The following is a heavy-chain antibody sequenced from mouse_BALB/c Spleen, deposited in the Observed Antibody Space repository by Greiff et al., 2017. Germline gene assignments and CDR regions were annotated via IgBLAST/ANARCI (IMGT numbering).Heavy chain of an antibody. Sequence: EVKLVESGGGLVKPGGSLKLSCAASGFTFSDYYMYWVRQTPEKRLEWVATISDGGSYTYYPDSVKGRFTISRDNAKNNLYLQMSSLKSEDTAMYYCARENYDYDAMDYWGQGTSVTVSS. CDR1: GFTFSDYY. D-gene: IGHD1-1*02. CDR2: ISDGGSYT. CDR3: ARENYDYDAMDY. V-gene: IGHV5-4*02. J-gene: IGHJ4*01.